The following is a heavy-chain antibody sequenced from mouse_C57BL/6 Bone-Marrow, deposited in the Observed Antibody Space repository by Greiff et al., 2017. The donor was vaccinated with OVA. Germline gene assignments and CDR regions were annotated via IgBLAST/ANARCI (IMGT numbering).Heavy chain of an antibody. V-gene: IGHV1-59*01. D-gene: IGHD3-3*01. CDR1: GYTFTSYW. Sequence: QVQLQQPGAELVRPGTSVKLSCKASGYTFTSYWMHWVKQRPGQGLEWIGVIDPSDSYTNYNQKFKGKATLTVDTSSSTAYMQLSSLTSEDSAVYYCAIGGGTGGQGTTLTVSS. CDR2: IDPSDSYT. J-gene: IGHJ2*01. CDR3: AIGGGT.